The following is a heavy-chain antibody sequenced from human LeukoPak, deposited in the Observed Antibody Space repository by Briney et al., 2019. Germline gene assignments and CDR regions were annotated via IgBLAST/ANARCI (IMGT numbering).Heavy chain of an antibody. V-gene: IGHV3-74*01. CDR1: GFTFSSYW. CDR3: ARDLTSGSYDG. J-gene: IGHJ4*02. CDR2: INSDGSST. Sequence: PGGSLRLSCAASGFTFSSYWMHWVRHAPGKGLVWVSRINSDGSSTSHADSVKGRFTISRDNAKNTLYLQMNSLRAEDTAVYYCARDLTSGSYDGWGQGTLVTVSS. D-gene: IGHD1-26*01.